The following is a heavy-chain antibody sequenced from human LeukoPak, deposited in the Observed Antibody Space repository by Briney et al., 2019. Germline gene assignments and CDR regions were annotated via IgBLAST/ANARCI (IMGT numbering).Heavy chain of an antibody. CDR3: ARSSLGGYYYGVDV. Sequence: SETLSLTCTVSGGSISSYYWSWIRQPPGKGLEWIGYIYYSGSTNYNPSLKSRVTISVDTSKNQFSLKLSSVTAADTAVYYCARSSLGGYYYGVDVWGQGTTVTVSS. D-gene: IGHD3-16*01. V-gene: IGHV4-59*01. CDR2: IYYSGST. J-gene: IGHJ6*02. CDR1: GGSISSYY.